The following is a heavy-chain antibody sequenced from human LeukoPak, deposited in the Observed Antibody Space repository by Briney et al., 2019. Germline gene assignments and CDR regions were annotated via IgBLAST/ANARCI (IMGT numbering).Heavy chain of an antibody. CDR3: AREYYDSSGYSYYFDY. CDR1: GYIFTDYY. J-gene: IGHJ4*02. D-gene: IGHD3-22*01. Sequence: ASVKVSCKASGYIFTDYYMHWVRQAPGQGLEWMGWINPNSGGTNYAQKLQGRVTMTTDTSTSTAYMELRSLRSDDTAVYYCAREYYDSSGYSYYFDYWGQGTLVTVSS. V-gene: IGHV1-2*02. CDR2: INPNSGGT.